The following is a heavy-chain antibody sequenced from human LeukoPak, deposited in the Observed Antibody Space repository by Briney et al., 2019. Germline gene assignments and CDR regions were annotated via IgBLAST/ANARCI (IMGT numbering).Heavy chain of an antibody. D-gene: IGHD6-13*01. J-gene: IGHJ4*02. CDR1: GYTFTSYG. CDR3: ASSLGIAAAGGLFDY. V-gene: IGHV1-18*01. CDR2: ISAYNGNT. Sequence: ASVKVSCKASGYTFTSYGISWVRQAPGQGLEWMGWISAYNGNTNYAQKLQGGVTMTTDTSTSAAYMELRSLRSDDTAVYYCASSLGIAAAGGLFDYWGQGTLVTVSS.